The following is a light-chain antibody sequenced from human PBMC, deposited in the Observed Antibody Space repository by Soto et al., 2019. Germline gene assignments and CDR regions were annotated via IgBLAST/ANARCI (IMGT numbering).Light chain of an antibody. Sequence: DIVVTQSPDSLAVSLGERATIGCKSSRSVLFSSNSKNSLAWYQQKPGQPPRLLIYWSSTRESGVPDRFSGSGSGKDFTLTISSLQPEDAAIYYRPQYFRVLDTLDHGTRLEIX. J-gene: IGKJ5*01. CDR3: PQYFRVLDT. V-gene: IGKV4-1*01. CDR1: RSVLFSSNSKNS. CDR2: WSS.